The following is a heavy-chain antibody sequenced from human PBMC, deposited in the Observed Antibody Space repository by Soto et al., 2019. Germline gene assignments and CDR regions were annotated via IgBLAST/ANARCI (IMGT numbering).Heavy chain of an antibody. CDR3: ARASRLSGYPDFDI. D-gene: IGHD3-22*01. V-gene: IGHV3-53*01. Sequence: PGGSLRLSCAASGFTVSSNYMSWVRQAPGKGLEWVSVIYSGGSTYYADSVKGRFTISRDNSKNTLYLQMNSLRAEDTAVYYCARASRLSGYPDFDIWGHGTMVTVSS. CDR2: IYSGGST. J-gene: IGHJ3*02. CDR1: GFTVSSNY.